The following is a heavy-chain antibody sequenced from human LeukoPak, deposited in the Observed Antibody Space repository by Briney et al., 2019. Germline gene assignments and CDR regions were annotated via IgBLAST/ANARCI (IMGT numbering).Heavy chain of an antibody. CDR2: INAGNGNT. D-gene: IGHD1-1*01. J-gene: IGHJ3*02. V-gene: IGHV1-3*01. CDR1: GYTFTSDA. CDR3: ARDRVNWNDRRYDAFDI. Sequence: SVKVSSKASGYTFTSDAMHWVRQAPGQRLEWMGWINAGNGNTKYSQKFQGRVTITRDTSASTAYMELSSLRSEDTAVYYCARDRVNWNDRRYDAFDIWGQGTMVTVSS.